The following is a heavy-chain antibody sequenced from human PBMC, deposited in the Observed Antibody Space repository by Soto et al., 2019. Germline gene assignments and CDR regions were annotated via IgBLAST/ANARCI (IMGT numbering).Heavy chain of an antibody. Sequence: QVQLVESGGGVVQPGRSLRLSCAASGFTFSSYGMHWVRQAPGKGLEWVAVISYDGSNKYYADSVKGRFTISRDNSKNTLYLQMNSLRAEDTAVYYCAKEYSSSWSPFDYWGQGTLVTVSS. CDR2: ISYDGSNK. CDR3: AKEYSSSWSPFDY. J-gene: IGHJ4*02. CDR1: GFTFSSYG. D-gene: IGHD6-13*01. V-gene: IGHV3-30*18.